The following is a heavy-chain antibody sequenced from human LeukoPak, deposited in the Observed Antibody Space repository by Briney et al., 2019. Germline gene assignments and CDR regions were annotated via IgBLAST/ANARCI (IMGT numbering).Heavy chain of an antibody. CDR3: VRRGKRVRFFDWVDAFDI. V-gene: IGHV4-34*01. CDR2: ITQSGMT. D-gene: IGHD3-9*01. CDR1: GGSFSGYY. Sequence: SETLSLTCAVYGGSFSGYYWSWIRQPPGKGLEWVGEITQSGMTDYNSSLKSRVTISLDTSNNQFSLKLSSVTAADTAMYYCVRRGKRVRFFDWVDAFDIWGQGTLVTVSS. J-gene: IGHJ3*02.